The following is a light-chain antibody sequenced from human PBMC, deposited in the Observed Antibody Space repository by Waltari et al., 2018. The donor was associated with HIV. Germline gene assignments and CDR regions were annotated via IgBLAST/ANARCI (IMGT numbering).Light chain of an antibody. J-gene: IGLJ2*01. Sequence: QSVLTQPPSASGTPGQRVTISCSGSSSNIGSNTVNWYQQLPGTAPKLLIYSNNQRPSGVPDRVSGSKSGPSASLAISGLQSEDEADYYCAAWDDSLNGHVVFGGGTKLTVL. CDR3: AAWDDSLNGHVV. V-gene: IGLV1-44*01. CDR2: SNN. CDR1: SSNIGSNT.